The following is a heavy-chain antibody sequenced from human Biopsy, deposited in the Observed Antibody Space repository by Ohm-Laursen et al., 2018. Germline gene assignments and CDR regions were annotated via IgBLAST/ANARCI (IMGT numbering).Heavy chain of an antibody. CDR3: ARGGGYNWNNGWFDP. Sequence: VKISCKASGGTFSSSAITWVRQAPGQGLEWMGGIIGIFRTAHYAQKFQGRVTITADEFMSTAYMELSSLRSEDTAVYYCARGGGYNWNNGWFDPWGQGTLVTVSS. V-gene: IGHV1-69*13. CDR1: GGTFSSSA. CDR2: IIGIFRTA. D-gene: IGHD1/OR15-1a*01. J-gene: IGHJ5*02.